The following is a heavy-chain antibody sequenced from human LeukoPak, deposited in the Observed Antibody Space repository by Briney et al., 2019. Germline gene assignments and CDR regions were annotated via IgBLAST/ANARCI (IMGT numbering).Heavy chain of an antibody. CDR3: ARALLGGYDFWSGYYTERYYYYYMDV. CDR1: GGSISSYY. V-gene: IGHV4-4*07. J-gene: IGHJ6*03. CDR2: IYTSGST. Sequence: SETLSLTCTVSGGSISSYYWSWIRQPAGKGLEWIGRIYTSGSTNYNPSLKSRVTTSVDTSKNQFSLKLSSVTAADTAVYYCARALLGGYDFWSGYYTERYYYYYMDVWGKGTTVTVSS. D-gene: IGHD3-3*01.